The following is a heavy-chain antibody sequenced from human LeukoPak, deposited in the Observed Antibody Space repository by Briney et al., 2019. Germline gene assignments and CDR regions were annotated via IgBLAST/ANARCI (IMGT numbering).Heavy chain of an antibody. CDR2: IWYDGSNK. CDR3: ARRVYSSSSFDY. CDR1: GFTFSDYG. V-gene: IGHV3-33*03. Sequence: PGGSLRLSCAASGFTFSDYGIHWVRQAPGKGLEWVAVIWYDGSNKFYADSVKGRFTISRDNAKNSLYLQMNSLRAEDTAVYYCARRVYSSSSFDYWGQGTLVTVSS. J-gene: IGHJ4*02. D-gene: IGHD6-13*01.